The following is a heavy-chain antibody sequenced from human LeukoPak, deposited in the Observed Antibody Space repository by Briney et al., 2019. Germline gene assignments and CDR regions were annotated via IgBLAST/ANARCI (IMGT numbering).Heavy chain of an antibody. V-gene: IGHV1-18*01. Sequence: ASVKVSCKASGYTFTSYGISWVRQAPGQGLEWMGWISAYNGNTNYAQKLQGRVTMTTDTSTSTAYMELSRLRSDDTAVYYCARDRAGVLLWFGTSIDYWGQGTLVTVSS. CDR2: ISAYNGNT. CDR3: ARDRAGVLLWFGTSIDY. CDR1: GYTFTSYG. J-gene: IGHJ4*02. D-gene: IGHD3-10*01.